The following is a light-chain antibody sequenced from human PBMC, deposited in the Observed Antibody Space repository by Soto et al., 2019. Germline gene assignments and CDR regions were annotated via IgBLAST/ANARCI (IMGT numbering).Light chain of an antibody. J-gene: IGLJ3*02. CDR3: QSYDTTLSGSV. CDR2: TNR. Sequence: QLVLTQPPSVSGAPGQRVTISCTGSSSNIGAGYDVHWYQQPPGSAPKLLIYTNRIRPSGVPDRFSGSKSGPSASLAITGLQAEDEADYYCQSYDTTLSGSVFGGGTKLTVL. CDR1: SSNIGAGYD. V-gene: IGLV1-40*01.